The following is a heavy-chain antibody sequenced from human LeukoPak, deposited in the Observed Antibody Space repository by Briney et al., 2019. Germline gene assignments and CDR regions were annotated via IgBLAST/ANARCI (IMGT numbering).Heavy chain of an antibody. CDR3: RSCSSISCYSFDY. J-gene: IGHJ4*02. CDR1: GFTFSSYA. D-gene: IGHD2-2*01. CDR2: IEQDGSEK. Sequence: GGSLRLSCAASGFTFSSYAMHWVRQAPGKGLEWVANIEQDGSEKYYVDSVKGRFTISRDNAKNSLYLQMNSLRAEDTAVYYCRSCSSISCYSFDYWGQGTLVTVSS. V-gene: IGHV3-7*01.